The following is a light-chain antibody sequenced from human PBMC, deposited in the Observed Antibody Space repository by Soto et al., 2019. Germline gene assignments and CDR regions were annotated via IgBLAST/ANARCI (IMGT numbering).Light chain of an antibody. CDR2: YDD. CDR3: AAWDDRLNGVI. CDR1: TSNIGNNA. J-gene: IGLJ2*01. V-gene: IGLV1-36*01. Sequence: QAVLTQPPSVSEAPRQRVTISCSGSTSNIGNNAVSWYQQLPGKAPKLLIYYDDLLPSGVSDRFSGSKSGTSASLAISVLQSEDEADYYCAAWDDRLNGVIFGGGTKLTVL.